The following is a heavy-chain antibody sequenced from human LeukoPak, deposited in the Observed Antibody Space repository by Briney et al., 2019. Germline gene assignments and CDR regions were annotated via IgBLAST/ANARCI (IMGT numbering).Heavy chain of an antibody. V-gene: IGHV4-59*11. CDR2: IYYSGST. J-gene: IGHJ3*02. CDR1: GGSISSHY. D-gene: IGHD6-13*01. CDR3: ARDYSSSWYWGAFDI. Sequence: PSETLSLTCTVSGGSISSHYWSWIRQPPGKGLERIGYIYYSGSTNYNPSLKSRVTISVDTSKNQFSLKLSSVTAADTAVYYCARDYSSSWYWGAFDIWGQGTMVTVSS.